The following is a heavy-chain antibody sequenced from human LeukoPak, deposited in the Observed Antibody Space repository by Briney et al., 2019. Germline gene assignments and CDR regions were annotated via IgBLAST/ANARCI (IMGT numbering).Heavy chain of an antibody. CDR2: ISGGGDKA. CDR1: GFTFTTYA. Sequence: GGSLRLSCAASGFTFTTYAINWVRQAPGKGLEWVSGISGGGDKAFYADPVNGRFTISRDNSENTVSLQMRSLRAEDTALYYCAKDLALAGTGGGFDVWGQGTRVAVSS. D-gene: IGHD6-19*01. V-gene: IGHV3-23*01. J-gene: IGHJ3*01. CDR3: AKDLALAGTGGGFDV.